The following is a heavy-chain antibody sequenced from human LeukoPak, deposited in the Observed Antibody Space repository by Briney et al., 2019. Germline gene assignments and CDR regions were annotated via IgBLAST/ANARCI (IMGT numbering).Heavy chain of an antibody. Sequence: GGSLRLSCAASGFTFSSYGMHWVRQAPGKGLEWVAIISYDGSNRYYADSVKGRFTISRDNSKNTLYLQMNSLRAEDMAVYYCAKSPPAYTVTTFNYWGQGTLVTVSS. J-gene: IGHJ4*02. CDR3: AKSPPAYTVTTFNY. CDR1: GFTFSSYG. CDR2: ISYDGSNR. D-gene: IGHD4-11*01. V-gene: IGHV3-30*18.